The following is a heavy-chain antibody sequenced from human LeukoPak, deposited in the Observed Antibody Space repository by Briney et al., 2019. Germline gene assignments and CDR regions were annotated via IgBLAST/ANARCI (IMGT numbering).Heavy chain of an antibody. CDR3: ARVHPGIAAPDY. D-gene: IGHD6-13*01. Sequence: SETLSLTCTVSGGSLSSYFWSWIRQPPGKGLEWIGYIHNSATTNCNPSLKSRVTISVDTSKNQFSLKLSSVTAADTAVYYCARVHPGIAAPDYWGQGTLVTVSS. V-gene: IGHV4-59*01. J-gene: IGHJ4*02. CDR1: GGSLSSYF. CDR2: IHNSATT.